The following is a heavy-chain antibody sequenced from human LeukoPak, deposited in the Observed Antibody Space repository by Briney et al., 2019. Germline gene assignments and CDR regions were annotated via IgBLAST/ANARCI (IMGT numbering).Heavy chain of an antibody. J-gene: IGHJ4*02. V-gene: IGHV3-23*01. CDR3: GKTTAGYSSGQKPAWPVDY. CDR1: GFTFYNID. Sequence: PGGTLRRSCEASGFTFYNIDRYWVGQAPGQGRDWIAGIFGGGGSPHYAFSMKGRFTISRDNSRNTVYLQINSLRAEDTAVYYCGKTTAGYSSGQKPAWPVDYWGQGTLVTVSS. CDR2: IFGGGGSP. D-gene: IGHD5-18*01.